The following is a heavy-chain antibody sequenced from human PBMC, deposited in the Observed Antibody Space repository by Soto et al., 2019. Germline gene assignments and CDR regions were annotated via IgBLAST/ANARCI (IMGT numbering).Heavy chain of an antibody. D-gene: IGHD3-16*01. Sequence: SETLSLTCTVSGDSISSPDHYWSWIRRPPGKGLEWIGYVYYRGSIYYNPSLESRITISVDTSKNQFSLKLTSVTAADSAVYFCARVTFTPNWFDSWGQGTLVTVSS. V-gene: IGHV4-30-4*01. CDR1: GDSISSPDHY. CDR3: ARVTFTPNWFDS. CDR2: VYYRGSI. J-gene: IGHJ5*01.